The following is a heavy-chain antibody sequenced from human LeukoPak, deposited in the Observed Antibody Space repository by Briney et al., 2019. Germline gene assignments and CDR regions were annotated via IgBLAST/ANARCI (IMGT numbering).Heavy chain of an antibody. J-gene: IGHJ5*02. CDR3: MRAMEA. CDR2: IKQDGSEK. CDR1: GFTFSSYS. Sequence: PGGSLRLSCAASGFTFSSYSMTWVRQAPGKGLEWVANIKQDGSEKYYVDSVKGRFTISRDNAKNSLYLQMNSLRAEDTAVYYCMRAMEAWGQGTLVTVSS. V-gene: IGHV3-7*03. D-gene: IGHD1-1*01.